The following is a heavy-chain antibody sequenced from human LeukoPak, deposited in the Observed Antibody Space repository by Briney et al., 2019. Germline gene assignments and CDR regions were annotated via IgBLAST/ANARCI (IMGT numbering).Heavy chain of an antibody. V-gene: IGHV3-21*01. Sequence: PGGSLRLSCAASGFTFSSYAMNWVRQAPGKGLEWVSSISSSSSYIYYADSVKGRFTISRDNAKNSLYLQMNSLRAEDTAVFYCARMVRGVIITPGYYYYYMDVWGKGTTVTVSS. CDR3: ARMVRGVIITPGYYYYYMDV. D-gene: IGHD3-10*01. CDR1: GFTFSSYA. CDR2: ISSSSSYI. J-gene: IGHJ6*03.